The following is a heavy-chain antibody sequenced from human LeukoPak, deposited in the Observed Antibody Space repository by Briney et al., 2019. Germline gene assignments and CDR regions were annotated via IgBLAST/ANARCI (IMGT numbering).Heavy chain of an antibody. V-gene: IGHV3-9*01. CDR3: AKDSVTMVRGVMGD. Sequence: GGSLRLSCAASGFTFDDYAMHWVRQAPGKGLEWVSGISWNSGSIGYADSVKGRFTISRDNAKNSLYLQMNSLRAEDTALYYCAKDSVTMVRGVMGDWGQGTLVTVSS. D-gene: IGHD3-10*01. CDR1: GFTFDDYA. J-gene: IGHJ4*02. CDR2: ISWNSGSI.